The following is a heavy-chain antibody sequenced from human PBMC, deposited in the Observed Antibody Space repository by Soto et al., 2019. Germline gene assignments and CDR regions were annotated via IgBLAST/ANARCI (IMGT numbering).Heavy chain of an antibody. V-gene: IGHV3-30-3*01. J-gene: IGHJ6*02. CDR1: GFTFSSYA. CDR2: ISYDGSNK. Sequence: QVPLVESGGGVVQPGRSLRLSCAASGFTFSSYAMHWVRQAPGKGLEWVAVISYDGSNKYYADSVKGRFTISRDNSKTTLYLQMNSLRAEDTAVYYCARAGCDGGSCYTLVGLRYGMDVWGQGTMVTVSS. CDR3: ARAGCDGGSCYTLVGLRYGMDV. D-gene: IGHD2-15*01.